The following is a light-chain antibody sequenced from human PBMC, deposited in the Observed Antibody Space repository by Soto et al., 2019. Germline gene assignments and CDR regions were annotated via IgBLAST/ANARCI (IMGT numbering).Light chain of an antibody. CDR2: AAS. CDR1: QDINSR. CDR3: LQVKSFPRT. J-gene: IGKJ1*01. V-gene: IGKV1-12*01. Sequence: DTQMTQSPSSVSASVGDTVTITCRASQDINSRLAWFQQKPGRAPKYLIQAASILQSGFPSRFAGSGSGTDFTLTINTLQPEDFATYYCLQVKSFPRTFGQGTKVDIK.